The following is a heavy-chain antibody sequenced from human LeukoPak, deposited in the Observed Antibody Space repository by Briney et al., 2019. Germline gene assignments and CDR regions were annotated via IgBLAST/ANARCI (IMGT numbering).Heavy chain of an antibody. Sequence: SGGSLRLSCAASGFTFDDYGMSWVRQAPGKGLEWVSGINWNGGSTGYADSVKGRFTISRDNAKNSLYLQMNSLRAEDTALYYCARERVSSSAPDFDYWGQGTLVTVSS. J-gene: IGHJ4*02. CDR2: INWNGGST. CDR3: ARERVSSSAPDFDY. D-gene: IGHD6-13*01. V-gene: IGHV3-20*04. CDR1: GFTFDDYG.